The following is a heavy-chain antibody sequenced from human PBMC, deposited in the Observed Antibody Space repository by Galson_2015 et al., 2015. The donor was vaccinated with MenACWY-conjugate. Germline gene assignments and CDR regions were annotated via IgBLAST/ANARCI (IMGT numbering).Heavy chain of an antibody. V-gene: IGHV3-72*01. CDR3: AREGVALGDAFDI. CDR1: GFTFSDHY. CDR2: TRNKANSYTT. J-gene: IGHJ3*02. D-gene: IGHD3-3*01. Sequence: SLRLSCAASGFTFSDHYMDWVRQAPGKGLEWVGRTRNKANSYTTEYAASVKGRFTISRDDSKNSLYLQMNSLKTEDTAVYYCAREGVALGDAFDIWGQGTMVTVSS.